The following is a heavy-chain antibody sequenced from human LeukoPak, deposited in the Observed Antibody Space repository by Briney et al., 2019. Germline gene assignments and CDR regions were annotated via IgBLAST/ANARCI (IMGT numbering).Heavy chain of an antibody. D-gene: IGHD2-2*01. V-gene: IGHV1-2*02. Sequence: ASVKVSCKASGHSFTAYYIHWVRQAPGQGLEWMGWISPDSGGTNYAQKFQGRVTMTTDTSINTVYMDLSSLRSDDTAVYFCARAQAGTSCCHFDYWGQGTLVTVSS. J-gene: IGHJ4*02. CDR2: ISPDSGGT. CDR3: ARAQAGTSCCHFDY. CDR1: GHSFTAYY.